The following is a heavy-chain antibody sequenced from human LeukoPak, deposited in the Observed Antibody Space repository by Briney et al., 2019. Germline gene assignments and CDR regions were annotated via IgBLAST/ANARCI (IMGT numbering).Heavy chain of an antibody. CDR3: ARDFGGNSDF. V-gene: IGHV3-74*01. D-gene: IGHD4-23*01. J-gene: IGHJ4*02. Sequence: PGGSLRLSCAASGFTVSSYWMHWVRHVQGKGLVWVSRMNVEGSVTSYADFVKGRFTISRDIAKNTLYLQMNTLTAEDTAVYYCARDFGGNSDFWGQGTLVTVSS. CDR2: MNVEGSVT. CDR1: GFTVSSYW.